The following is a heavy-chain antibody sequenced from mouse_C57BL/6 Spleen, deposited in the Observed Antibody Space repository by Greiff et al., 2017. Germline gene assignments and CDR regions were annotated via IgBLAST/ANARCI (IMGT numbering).Heavy chain of an antibody. CDR1: GFNINDFY. Sequence: EVQLQQSGAELVKPGASVKLSCTASGFNINDFYMHWVKQRTDPGLEWIGRIDPEDGDTNYSPKFQGKASITADTSSNTAYRQLSSLTSEDTAVEYCASAGGDGLDYWGQGASVTVS. V-gene: IGHV14-2*01. CDR3: ASAGGDGLDY. CDR2: IDPEDGDT. J-gene: IGHJ4*01. D-gene: IGHD2-3*01.